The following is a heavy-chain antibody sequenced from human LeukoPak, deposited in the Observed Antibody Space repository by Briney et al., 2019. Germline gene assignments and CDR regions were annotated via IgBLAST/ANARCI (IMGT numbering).Heavy chain of an antibody. V-gene: IGHV3-21*06. CDR3: ARDSGPGETFSYYYGMDV. J-gene: IGHJ6*02. CDR2: ISGTSSYI. D-gene: IGHD3-10*01. Sequence: GGSLRLSCAASGFTFSSYTMHWVRQAPGKGLEWVSSISGTSSYIFYADSVRGRFTISRDNAKNSLYLQMNSLRAEDTAVYYCARDSGPGETFSYYYGMDVWGQGTTVTVSS. CDR1: GFTFSSYT.